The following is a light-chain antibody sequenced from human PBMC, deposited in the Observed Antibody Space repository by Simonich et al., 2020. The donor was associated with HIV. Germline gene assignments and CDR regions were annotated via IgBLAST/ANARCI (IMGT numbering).Light chain of an antibody. CDR2: AAS. J-gene: IGKJ1*01. V-gene: IGKV1-39*01. CDR1: QSISSY. Sequence: DIQMTQSPSSLSASVGDRVTITCRASQSISSYLNWYQQKPGKAPKLLIYAASSLQSGVPSRFSGSGSGTDFTLTISSLQPDDFATYYCLQDYNYWTFGQGTKVEIK. CDR3: LQDYNYWT.